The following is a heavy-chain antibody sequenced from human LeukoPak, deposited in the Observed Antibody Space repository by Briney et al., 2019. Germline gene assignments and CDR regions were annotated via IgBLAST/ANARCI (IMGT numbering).Heavy chain of an antibody. J-gene: IGHJ5*01. Sequence: SGPTLVKPTQTLTLTCTFSGFSLSAGGVGVGCIRQHPGKALEWVALIYSNDDKRYSPFLKTRLTITKDTSKNQVVLTMTNVDPVDTATYYCASLFSSGIYGYDSWGQGTLVTVSS. CDR3: ASLFSSGIYGYDS. CDR2: IYSNDDK. D-gene: IGHD3-10*01. V-gene: IGHV2-5*01. CDR1: GFSLSAGGVG.